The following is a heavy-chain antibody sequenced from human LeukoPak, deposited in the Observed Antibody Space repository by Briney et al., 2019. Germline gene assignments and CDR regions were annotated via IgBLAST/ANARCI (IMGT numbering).Heavy chain of an antibody. CDR2: IYYSGST. D-gene: IGHD4-17*01. Sequence: KPSETLSLTCTVSGGSISSYYWSWIRQPPGKGLEWIGYIYYSGSTNYNPSLKSRVTISVDTSKNQFSLKLSSVTAADTAVYYCATTVTHNWSDPWGQGTLVTVSS. V-gene: IGHV4-59*01. J-gene: IGHJ5*02. CDR1: GGSISSYY. CDR3: ATTVTHNWSDP.